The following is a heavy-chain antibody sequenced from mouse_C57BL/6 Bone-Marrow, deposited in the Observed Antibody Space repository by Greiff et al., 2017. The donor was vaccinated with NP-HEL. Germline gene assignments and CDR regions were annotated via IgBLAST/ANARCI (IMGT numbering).Heavy chain of an antibody. J-gene: IGHJ3*01. CDR1: GFSLTSYG. CDR3: ARRGNDYDEGFAY. CDR2: IWSGGST. D-gene: IGHD2-4*01. Sequence: VQLVESGPGLVQPSQSLSITCTVSGFSLTSYGVHWVRQSPGKGLEWLGVIWSGGSTDYNAAFISRLSISKDNSKSQVFFKMNSLQADDTAIYYCARRGNDYDEGFAYWGQGTLVTVSA. V-gene: IGHV2-2*01.